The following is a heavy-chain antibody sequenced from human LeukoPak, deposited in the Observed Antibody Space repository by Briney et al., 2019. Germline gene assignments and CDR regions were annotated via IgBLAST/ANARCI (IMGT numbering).Heavy chain of an antibody. Sequence: SETLSLTCTVSGVSVSSGSYFWSWIRQPPGEGPQWIGYFDHDSSTNYSPSLRSRVSISVDTSKNQFSLKLSSVTTADTAVYFCATFFAFWFGPWGQGTQVTVSS. CDR3: ATFFAFWFGP. CDR2: FDHDSST. J-gene: IGHJ5*02. CDR1: GVSVSSGSYF. V-gene: IGHV4-61*01.